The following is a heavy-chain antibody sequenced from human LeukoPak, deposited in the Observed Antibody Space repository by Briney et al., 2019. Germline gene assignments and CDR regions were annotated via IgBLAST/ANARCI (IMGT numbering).Heavy chain of an antibody. CDR1: GYTFSGYY. J-gene: IGHJ4*02. CDR2: INPNSGGT. Sequence: GASVKVSCKASGYTFSGYYMHWVRQAPGQGPEWMGWINPNSGGTKYEQKFQGRVTMTRDTSISTAYMELSRLRSDDTAVYYCARYLVPAAITDYWGQGTLVTVSS. CDR3: ARYLVPAAITDY. V-gene: IGHV1-2*02. D-gene: IGHD2-2*01.